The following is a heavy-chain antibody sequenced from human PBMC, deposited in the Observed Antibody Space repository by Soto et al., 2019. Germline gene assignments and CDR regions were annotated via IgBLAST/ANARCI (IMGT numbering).Heavy chain of an antibody. CDR2: IYYSGST. Sequence: QVQLQESGPGLVKPSQTLSLTCTVSGGSISSGGYYWSWIRQHPGKGLEWIGYIYYSGSTYYNPSLKSRVTISVDTSKNQFSLKLSSVTAADTAVYYCARGGYSYGFGNTYYFDYWGQGTLVTVSS. D-gene: IGHD5-18*01. V-gene: IGHV4-31*03. J-gene: IGHJ4*02. CDR1: GGSISSGGYY. CDR3: ARGGYSYGFGNTYYFDY.